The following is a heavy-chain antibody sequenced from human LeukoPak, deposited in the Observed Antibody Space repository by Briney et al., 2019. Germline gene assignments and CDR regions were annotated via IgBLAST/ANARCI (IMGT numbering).Heavy chain of an antibody. J-gene: IGHJ4*02. CDR2: ISSSSSYI. CDR3: ARDSNTWNALDY. Sequence: GGSLRLSCAASGFTVRNTYMNWVRQAPGKGLEWVSSISSSSSYIYYADSVKGRFTISRDNAKNSLYLQMNSLRAEDTAVYYCARDSNTWNALDYWGQGTLVTVSS. D-gene: IGHD1-1*01. V-gene: IGHV3-21*01. CDR1: GFTVRNTY.